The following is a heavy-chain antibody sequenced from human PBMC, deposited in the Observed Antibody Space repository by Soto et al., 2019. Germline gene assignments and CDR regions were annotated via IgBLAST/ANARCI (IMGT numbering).Heavy chain of an antibody. CDR1: GGTFSSYA. D-gene: IGHD3-3*01. CDR3: ARNFWRGYYSGNYYYYGMDV. J-gene: IGHJ6*02. Sequence: QVQLVQSGAEVKKPGSSGKVSCKASGGTFSSYAISWVRQAPGQGLEWMGGIIPIFGTANYAQKFQGRVTITADETTSTAYMELSSLRSEDTAVYYCARNFWRGYYSGNYYYYGMDVWGQGTTVTVSS. CDR2: IIPIFGTA. V-gene: IGHV1-69*01.